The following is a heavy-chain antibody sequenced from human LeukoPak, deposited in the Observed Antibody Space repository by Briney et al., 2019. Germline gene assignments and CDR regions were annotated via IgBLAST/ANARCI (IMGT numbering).Heavy chain of an antibody. Sequence: SVKVSCKASGGTFSSYAISWVRQAPGQGLEWMGRIIPILGIANYAQKFQGRVTITADKSTSTAYMELSSLRSEDTAVYYCARDLGDCGGDCYPDYWGQGTLVTVSS. CDR3: ARDLGDCGGDCYPDY. V-gene: IGHV1-69*04. D-gene: IGHD2-21*01. CDR1: GGTFSSYA. CDR2: IIPILGIA. J-gene: IGHJ4*02.